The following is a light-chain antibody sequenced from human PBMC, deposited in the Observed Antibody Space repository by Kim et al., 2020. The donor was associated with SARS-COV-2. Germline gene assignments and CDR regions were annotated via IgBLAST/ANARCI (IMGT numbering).Light chain of an antibody. CDR1: QSVLFSSNNKNY. J-gene: IGKJ5*01. V-gene: IGKV4-1*01. CDR3: QQYYSTPQT. CDR2: WAS. Sequence: IVMTQSPDSLAVSLGERATINCKSSQSVLFSSNNKNYLAWYQQKPGQPPKLLIYWASTRESGVPDRFSGSGSGTDFTLTISRLQADDVAVYHCQQYYSTPQTFGQGTRLEIK.